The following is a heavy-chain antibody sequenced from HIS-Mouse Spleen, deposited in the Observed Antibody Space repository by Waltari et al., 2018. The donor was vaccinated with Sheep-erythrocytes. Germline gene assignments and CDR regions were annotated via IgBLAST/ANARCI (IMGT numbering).Heavy chain of an antibody. D-gene: IGHD1-26*01. V-gene: IGHV4-39*07. J-gene: IGHJ3*02. CDR1: GGSISSSSYY. CDR2: IYYSGEA. Sequence: QLQLQESGPGLVKPSETLSLTCTVSGGSISSSSYYWGWIRQPPGKGLEWIWSIYYSGEAHYNPALKKRVTISVDTSKNPFSLKLSSVTAADTAVYYCARAANSGSYPDAFDIWGQGTMVTVSS. CDR3: ARAANSGSYPDAFDI.